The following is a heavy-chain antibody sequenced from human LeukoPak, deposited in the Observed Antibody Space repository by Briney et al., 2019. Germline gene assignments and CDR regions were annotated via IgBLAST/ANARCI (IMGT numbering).Heavy chain of an antibody. CDR1: GGSISSGGYY. V-gene: IGHV4-61*02. Sequence: SQTLSLTCTVSGGSISSGGYYWSWIRQPAGKGLEWIGRIYTSGSTNYNPSLKSRVTMSVDTSKNQFSLKLSSVTAADTAVYYCAREWDSSGWETYFDYWGQGTLVTVSS. CDR2: IYTSGST. D-gene: IGHD6-19*01. CDR3: AREWDSSGWETYFDY. J-gene: IGHJ4*02.